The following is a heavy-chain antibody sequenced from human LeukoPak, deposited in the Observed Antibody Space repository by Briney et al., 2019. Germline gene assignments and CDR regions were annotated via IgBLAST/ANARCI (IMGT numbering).Heavy chain of an antibody. Sequence: TGGSLRLSCAASGFTFSSYEMNWVRQAPGKGLEWVSYISSSGSTVYYADSVKGRFTISRDNAKNTLYLQMNSLRAEDTAIYYCTRGGSAYSSSWSTFDYWGQGALVTVSS. D-gene: IGHD6-13*01. V-gene: IGHV3-48*03. CDR2: ISSSGSTV. J-gene: IGHJ4*02. CDR3: TRGGSAYSSSWSTFDY. CDR1: GFTFSSYE.